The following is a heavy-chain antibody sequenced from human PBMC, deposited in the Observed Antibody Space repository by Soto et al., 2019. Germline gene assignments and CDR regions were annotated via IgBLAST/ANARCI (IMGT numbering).Heavy chain of an antibody. CDR2: IIPVFGTP. J-gene: IGHJ6*02. Sequence: QVQLVQSGAGVKKPGSSVKVSCKASGGSLSNYGISWVRQAPGQGLEWMGAIIPVFGTPNYAQKFQDRVTITADESTTTVYMEVRSLTSEDTAAYYCARGDATKIVVTTYYAMDVWGQGTTVTVSS. D-gene: IGHD3-22*01. CDR3: ARGDATKIVVTTYYAMDV. CDR1: GGSLSNYG. V-gene: IGHV1-69*12.